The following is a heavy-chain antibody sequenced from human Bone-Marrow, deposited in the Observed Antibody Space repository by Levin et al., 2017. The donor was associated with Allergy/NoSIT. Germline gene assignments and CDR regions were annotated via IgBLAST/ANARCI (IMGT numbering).Heavy chain of an antibody. CDR2: ISTDTGNR. V-gene: IGHV1-18*01. J-gene: IGHJ5*02. CDR1: GYTFRNYG. Sequence: ASVKVSCKASGYTFRNYGISWVRQAPGRGLEWLGWISTDTGNRHYAQNLQGRVTMTTDTSTDTAHLELRSLRSDDTALYYFARLGVGAKGWFAPWGQGTPVTVSS. D-gene: IGHD1-26*01. CDR3: ARLGVGAKGWFAP.